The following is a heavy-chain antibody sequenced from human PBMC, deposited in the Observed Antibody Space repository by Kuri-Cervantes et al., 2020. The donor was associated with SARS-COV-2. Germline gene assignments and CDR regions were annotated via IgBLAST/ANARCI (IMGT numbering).Heavy chain of an antibody. J-gene: IGHJ4*02. CDR1: GFTFSSYA. Sequence: LSLTCAASGFTFSSYAMSWVRQAPGKGLEWVSAISGSGGSTYYADSVKGRFTISRDNSKNTLYLQMNSLRAEDTAVYYCAKDSGIFGVVILGYFDYWGQGTLVTVSS. V-gene: IGHV3-23*01. D-gene: IGHD3-3*01. CDR2: ISGSGGST. CDR3: AKDSGIFGVVILGYFDY.